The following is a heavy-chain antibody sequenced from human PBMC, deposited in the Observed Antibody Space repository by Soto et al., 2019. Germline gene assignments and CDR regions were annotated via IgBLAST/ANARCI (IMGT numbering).Heavy chain of an antibody. CDR3: ARRYAFSSNYQYFPMDV. CDR2: ISGDGDST. D-gene: IGHD2-8*01. Sequence: EVHLVESGGGLVQPGGTLRVSCAASGFTFSHYAIHWVRQAPGKGLEYVSAISGDGDSTYYANSVKGRFTISRDNSKNTLYLQMASLREEDMAVYYCARRYAFSSNYQYFPMDVWGKGTTVTVSS. CDR1: GFTFSHYA. V-gene: IGHV3-64*01. J-gene: IGHJ6*03.